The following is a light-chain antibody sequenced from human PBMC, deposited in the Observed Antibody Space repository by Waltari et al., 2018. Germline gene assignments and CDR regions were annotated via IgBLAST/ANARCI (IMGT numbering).Light chain of an antibody. CDR2: GAS. CDR3: HQYGSSPGT. CDR1: QSVSNKY. J-gene: IGKJ1*01. Sequence: QSPGTLSLSPGERGTLSCRASQSVSNKYLAWYQQKPGQAPRLLIYGASHRATGIPDRFSGSGSGTDFTLTISRLEPEDFAVYSCHQYGSSPGTFGQGTKVEIK. V-gene: IGKV3-20*01.